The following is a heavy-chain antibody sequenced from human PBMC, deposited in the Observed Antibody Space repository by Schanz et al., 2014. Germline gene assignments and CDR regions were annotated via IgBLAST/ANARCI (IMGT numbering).Heavy chain of an antibody. Sequence: EVQLVESGGGLVKPGGSLRLSCAASGFTFSNYSMNWVRQAPGKGLEWVSSISSTSSYIFYADSVKGRFTISRDNAKNSLYQQMNSLRAEDTAVYYCVPMSIAAHWGQGTLVTVSS. J-gene: IGHJ4*02. CDR1: GFTFSNYS. CDR3: VPMSIAAH. V-gene: IGHV3-21*01. CDR2: ISSTSSYI. D-gene: IGHD6-6*01.